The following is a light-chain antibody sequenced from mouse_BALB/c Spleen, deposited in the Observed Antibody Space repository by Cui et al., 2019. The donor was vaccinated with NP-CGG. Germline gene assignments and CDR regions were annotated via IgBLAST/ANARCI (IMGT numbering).Light chain of an antibody. CDR2: GTN. CDR1: TGAVTTSNY. Sequence: QAVVTQESALTTSPGETVTLTCRSSTGAVTTSNYANWVQEKPDHLFTGLIGGTNNRAPGVPARFSGSLIGGKAALTITGAQTEYEAIYFCALWYSNHWVFGGGTKVTVL. V-gene: IGLV1*01. CDR3: ALWYSNHWV. J-gene: IGLJ1*01.